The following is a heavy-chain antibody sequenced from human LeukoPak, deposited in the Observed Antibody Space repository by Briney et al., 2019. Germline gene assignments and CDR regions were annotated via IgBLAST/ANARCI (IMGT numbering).Heavy chain of an antibody. CDR1: GFTFKNYG. J-gene: IGHJ4*02. CDR3: ATITQHESSAYRPFDY. V-gene: IGHV3-30*02. Sequence: GGSLTLSCATSGFTFKNYGMHWVRQAPGEGLEWVTFLDYTGNNQYYADSMKGRLTISRDNSKNTVFLQMNNLRLEDTAIYYCATITQHESSAYRPFDYWGQGALVTVSS. CDR2: LDYTGNNQ. D-gene: IGHD3-22*01.